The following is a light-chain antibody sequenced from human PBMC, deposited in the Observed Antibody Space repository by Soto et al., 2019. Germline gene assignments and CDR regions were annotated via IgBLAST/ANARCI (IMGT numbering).Light chain of an antibody. Sequence: QSALTQPASVSGSLGQSITISCTGTSSDVGGYNYVSWYQQHPGKAPKLMIYEVNKRPSGVPDRFSGSKSGNTASLTVSSLQAEDEADYYCSSYAGSSNVFGTGTKVTVL. CDR3: SSYAGSSNV. CDR1: SSDVGGYNY. CDR2: EVN. J-gene: IGLJ1*01. V-gene: IGLV2-8*01.